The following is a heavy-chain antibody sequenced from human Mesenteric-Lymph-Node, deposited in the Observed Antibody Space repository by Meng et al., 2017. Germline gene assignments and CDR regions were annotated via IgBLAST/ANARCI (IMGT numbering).Heavy chain of an antibody. CDR1: GFSFNMIG. Sequence: GGLRRPPCAASGFSFNMIGLAWVRRAPGKGREWVSIIGGGDGSTFYEDSVKGRFTISKDFSKNTLLLQMNSLTAAETAIYYCATLWWSGGRTFDSWGQGTMVTVSS. V-gene: IGHV3-23*01. CDR3: ATLWWSGGRTFDS. D-gene: IGHD2-21*01. J-gene: IGHJ3*01. CDR2: IGGGDGST.